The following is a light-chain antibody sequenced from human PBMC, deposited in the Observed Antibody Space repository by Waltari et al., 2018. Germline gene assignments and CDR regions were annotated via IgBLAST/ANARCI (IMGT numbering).Light chain of an antibody. J-gene: IGKJ5*01. CDR1: QGISNY. Sequence: DIQMTQSPSSLSASVGDRVTITCRASQGISNYLAWYQQKPGKVPKLLIYAASTLQSVVPSRFSGSGSGTDFTLTISSLQPEDVATYYCQKYNSALHPFGQGTRLEIK. CDR3: QKYNSALHP. V-gene: IGKV1-27*01. CDR2: AAS.